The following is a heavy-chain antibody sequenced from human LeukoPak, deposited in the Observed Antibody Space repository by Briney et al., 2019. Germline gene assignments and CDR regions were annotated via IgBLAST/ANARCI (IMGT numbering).Heavy chain of an antibody. CDR3: TTDPARTWIQLWPLDY. D-gene: IGHD5-18*01. Sequence: GGSLRLSCAASGFTFSNAWMSWVRQAPGKGLEWVGRIKSKTDGGTTDYAAPVKGRFTISRDDSKNTLYLQMSSLKTEDTAVYYCTTDPARTWIQLWPLDYWGQGTLVTAST. J-gene: IGHJ4*02. V-gene: IGHV3-15*01. CDR1: GFTFSNAW. CDR2: IKSKTDGGTT.